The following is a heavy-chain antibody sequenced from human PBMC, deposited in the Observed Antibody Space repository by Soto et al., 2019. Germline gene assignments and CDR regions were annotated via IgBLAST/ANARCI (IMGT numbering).Heavy chain of an antibody. CDR2: IYHSGST. J-gene: IGHJ4*02. CDR3: AAGGGLPRYC. D-gene: IGHD5-12*01. Sequence: QLQLQESGSGLVKPSQTLSLTCAVSGGYISSGGYSWSWIRQPPGKGLEWIGYIYHSGSTYYSPSLKSRVTIAVDRSKNQFSLKLSSVTAADTAVYYCAAGGGLPRYCWGQGTLVTVSS. V-gene: IGHV4-30-2*01. CDR1: GGYISSGGYS.